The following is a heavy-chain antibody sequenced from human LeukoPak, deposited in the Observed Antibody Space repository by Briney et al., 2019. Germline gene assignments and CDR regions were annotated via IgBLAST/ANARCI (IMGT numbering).Heavy chain of an antibody. J-gene: IGHJ5*02. CDR2: ISYSGTT. CDR1: SASITSSPYY. V-gene: IGHV4-39*02. Sequence: SETLSLTCTVSSASITSSPYYWGWIRQSPGKGLEWIGSISYSGTTYYNPSLLSRVTISVDTSKNHFSLKLSSVTAADTAVYYCAPPPYYYEANGYSVAWGQGTLVTVSS. D-gene: IGHD3-22*01. CDR3: APPPYYYEANGYSVA.